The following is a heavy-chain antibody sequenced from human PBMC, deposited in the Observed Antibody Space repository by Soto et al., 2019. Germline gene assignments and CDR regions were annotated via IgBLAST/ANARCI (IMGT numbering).Heavy chain of an antibody. CDR2: ISVTGDT. CDR1: GFTFSSCA. V-gene: IGHV3-23*01. Sequence: EGQLLESGGGLVQPGGSLRLSCAASGFTFSSCAMNWVRQVPGKGPEWVSHISVTGDTYYADSVKGRFTISRDNSKNTLFLQMNSLRAEDTAVFYCAKSLNMATSFDYWGQGTPVTVSS. CDR3: AKSLNMATSFDY. J-gene: IGHJ4*02.